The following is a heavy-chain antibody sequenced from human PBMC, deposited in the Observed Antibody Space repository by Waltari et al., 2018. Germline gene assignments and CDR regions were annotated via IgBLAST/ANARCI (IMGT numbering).Heavy chain of an antibody. Sequence: QVQLVESGGGVVQPGRSLRLSCEASEFTFSYYAMHWVRQAPGKGLEWVAVISYNARNTYYVDSVKGRFTISRDNSKKTLYMQMNSLRPEDTAVYYCARDYCDRTNCHGMDVWGQGTTVTVSS. V-gene: IGHV3-30*04. CDR3: ARDYCDRTNCHGMDV. J-gene: IGHJ6*02. D-gene: IGHD4-17*01. CDR1: EFTFSYYA. CDR2: ISYNARNT.